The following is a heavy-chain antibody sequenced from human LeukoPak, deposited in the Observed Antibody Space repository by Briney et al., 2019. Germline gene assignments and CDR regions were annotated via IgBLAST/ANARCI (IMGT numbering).Heavy chain of an antibody. Sequence: PGGSLRLSCAASGFTFSSYSMNWVRQAPGKGLEWVSSISSSSSYIYYADSVKGRFTISRDNAKNSLYLQMNSLRAEDTAAYYCARSYYDILTGLNWFDPWGQGTLVTVSS. J-gene: IGHJ5*02. CDR1: GFTFSSYS. CDR3: ARSYYDILTGLNWFDP. CDR2: ISSSSSYI. D-gene: IGHD3-9*01. V-gene: IGHV3-21*01.